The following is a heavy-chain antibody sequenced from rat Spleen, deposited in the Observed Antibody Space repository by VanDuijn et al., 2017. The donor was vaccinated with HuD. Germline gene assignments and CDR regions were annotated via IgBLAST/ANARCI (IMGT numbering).Heavy chain of an antibody. D-gene: IGHD4-1*01. J-gene: IGHJ2*01. CDR3: TRDRILRSTGFDY. CDR1: GFTFNNYY. CDR2: ISTAGSNT. V-gene: IGHV5-27*01. Sequence: DVQLVESGGGLVQPGRSLKLSCAASGFTFNNYYMVWVRQAPTKGLEWVAYISTAGSNTFYRDSVKGRFTISRDNAKSTLYLQMDSLKSEDTATYYCTRDRILRSTGFDYWGQGVMVTVSS.